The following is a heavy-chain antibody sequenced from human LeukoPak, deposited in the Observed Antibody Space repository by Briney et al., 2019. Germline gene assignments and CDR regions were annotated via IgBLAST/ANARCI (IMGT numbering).Heavy chain of an antibody. V-gene: IGHV4-39*02. J-gene: IGHJ4*02. Sequence: SETLSLTCSVSGVSIAVNHYYWGWIRQPPGKGLEWIGSGLYTGNTYSNPSLRSRVTISVDTSKNEFSLKMNSVTAADTAVYYCAREHRSSKYFDSWGQGALMIVSS. D-gene: IGHD6-6*01. CDR3: AREHRSSKYFDS. CDR2: GLYTGNT. CDR1: GVSIAVNHYY.